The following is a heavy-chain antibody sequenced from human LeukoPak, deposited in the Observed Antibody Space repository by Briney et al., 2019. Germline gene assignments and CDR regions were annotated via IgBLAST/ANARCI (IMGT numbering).Heavy chain of an antibody. V-gene: IGHV1-2*02. D-gene: IGHD2-15*01. CDR1: GYTFTGYY. Sequence: ASVKVSCKASGYTFTGYYMHWVRQAPRQGLEWMGWINPNSGGTNYAQKFQGRVTMTRDTSISTAYMELSRLRSDDTAVYYCARGTYCSGGSCYSVYFDYWGQGTLVTVSS. CDR3: ARGTYCSGGSCYSVYFDY. J-gene: IGHJ4*02. CDR2: INPNSGGT.